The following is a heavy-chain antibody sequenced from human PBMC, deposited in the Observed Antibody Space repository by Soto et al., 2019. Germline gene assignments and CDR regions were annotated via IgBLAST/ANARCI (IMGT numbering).Heavy chain of an antibody. CDR2: INSFNGIT. Sequence: QVQLLQSGAEVKKHGASVKVSCKASGYTFTNYGISWVRKAPGQGLEWMGWINSFNGITNDAQNFQGRVTMTTDTSTSTAYMELRSLRSDDTAVYYCARDRQNYGSFDYWGQGTPVTVSS. D-gene: IGHD3-16*01. CDR3: ARDRQNYGSFDY. J-gene: IGHJ4*02. V-gene: IGHV1-18*04. CDR1: GYTFTNYG.